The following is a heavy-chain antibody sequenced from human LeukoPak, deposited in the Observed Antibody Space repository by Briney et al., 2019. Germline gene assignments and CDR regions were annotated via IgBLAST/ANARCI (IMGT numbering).Heavy chain of an antibody. Sequence: PSETLSLTCAVYGESFSGYYWSWLRQPPGKGLECIGEINHSGSTNYNPSLKSRVTISVDTSKNQFSLRRSSVTAADTAVYYCARGGIYCGSDCFIDYWGQGTLVTVSS. J-gene: IGHJ4*02. CDR3: ARGGIYCGSDCFIDY. CDR1: GESFSGYY. D-gene: IGHD2-21*02. V-gene: IGHV4-34*01. CDR2: INHSGST.